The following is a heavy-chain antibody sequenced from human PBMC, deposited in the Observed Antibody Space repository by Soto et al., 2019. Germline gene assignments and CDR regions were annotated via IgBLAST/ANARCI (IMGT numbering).Heavy chain of an antibody. CDR2: IYYSGST. Sequence: PSETLSLTCTVPGGSISSYYWSWIRQPPGKGLEWIGYIYYSGSTNYNPSLKSRVTISVDTSKNQFSLKLSSVTAADTAVYYCARVAERLLLYGMDVWGQGTTVTVSS. CDR3: ARVAERLLLYGMDV. J-gene: IGHJ6*02. V-gene: IGHV4-59*01. D-gene: IGHD2-21*01. CDR1: GGSISSYY.